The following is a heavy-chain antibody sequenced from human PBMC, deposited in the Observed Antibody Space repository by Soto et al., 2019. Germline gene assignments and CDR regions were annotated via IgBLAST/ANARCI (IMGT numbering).Heavy chain of an antibody. CDR1: GITFINVW. CDR3: RTQWLD. Sequence: GGSLRLSCAASGITFINVWMSWVRQAPGKGLEWLGRIKKKSDGGTADYAAPVKGRFTISRDDSKNTLYLQMSNPKTEDTAVYYCRTQWLDWGQGTLVTVSS. V-gene: IGHV3-15*01. J-gene: IGHJ4*02. CDR2: IKKKSDGGTA. D-gene: IGHD6-19*01.